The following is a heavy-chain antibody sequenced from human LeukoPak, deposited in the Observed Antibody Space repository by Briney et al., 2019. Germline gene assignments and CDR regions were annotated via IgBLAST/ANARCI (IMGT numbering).Heavy chain of an antibody. Sequence: GGSLRLSCAASGFTFSNAWMSWVRQAPGKGLEWVGRIKGKTDGGTTDYAAPVKGRFTISRDDSKNTLYLQMNSLKTEDTAVYYCTTDGCPPSQNYQCLWSGYRDYFDYWGQGTLVTVSS. D-gene: IGHD3-3*01. CDR2: IKGKTDGGTT. J-gene: IGHJ4*02. V-gene: IGHV3-15*01. CDR3: TTDGCPPSQNYQCLWSGYRDYFDY. CDR1: GFTFSNAW.